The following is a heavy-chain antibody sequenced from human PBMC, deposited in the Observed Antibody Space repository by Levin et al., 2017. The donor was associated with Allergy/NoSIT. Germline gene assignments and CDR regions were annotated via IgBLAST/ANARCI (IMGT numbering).Heavy chain of an antibody. Sequence: GESLKISCAASGFTFSSYSMNWVRQAPGKGLEWVSYISSSSSTIYYADSVKGRFTISRDNAKNSLYLQMNSLRDEDTAVYYCARETVVEPSSVDYWGQGTLVTVSS. V-gene: IGHV3-48*02. CDR1: GFTFSSYS. D-gene: IGHD2-15*01. CDR3: ARETVVEPSSVDY. J-gene: IGHJ4*02. CDR2: ISSSSSTI.